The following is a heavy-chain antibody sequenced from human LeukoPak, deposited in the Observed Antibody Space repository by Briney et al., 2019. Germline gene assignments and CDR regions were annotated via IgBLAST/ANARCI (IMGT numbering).Heavy chain of an antibody. CDR1: GLPFSNYS. V-gene: IGHV3-64D*09. J-gene: IGHJ4*02. CDR2: ITSNGDTT. Sequence: TGGSLRLPCSASGLPFSNYSMQWDRQAPGKGLEYVSSITSNGDTTYYADALKGRFAISRHNSKNSLYLEMIRLRPEDTAVYGCLRDSRGVGDYWGLGTLVTVSS. D-gene: IGHD1-26*01. CDR3: LRDSRGVGDY.